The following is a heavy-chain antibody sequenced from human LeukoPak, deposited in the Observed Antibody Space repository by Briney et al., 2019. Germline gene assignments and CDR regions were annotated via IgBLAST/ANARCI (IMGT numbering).Heavy chain of an antibody. Sequence: QTGGSLRLSCAASGFTFDDYAMHWVRQIPGKGLEWVSGINWNSDKIAYADSVKGRFTISRDNAKNSLYLQMNGLRSEDTALYYWGKDMRKKSDYPSFDSWGQGTQVTVSS. D-gene: IGHD3-16*01. V-gene: IGHV3-9*01. CDR2: INWNSDKI. CDR3: GKDMRKKSDYPSFDS. CDR1: GFTFDDYA. J-gene: IGHJ4*02.